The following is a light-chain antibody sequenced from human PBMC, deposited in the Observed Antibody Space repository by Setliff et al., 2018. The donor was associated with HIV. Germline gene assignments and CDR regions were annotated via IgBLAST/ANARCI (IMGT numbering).Light chain of an antibody. CDR2: DVN. CDR3: NSFIGSSNTYV. V-gene: IGLV2-14*01. J-gene: IGLJ1*01. CDR1: SGDVGGYNS. Sequence: QSVLTQPASVSGSPGQSITISCTGTSGDVGGYNSVSWYQQYPGKAPKLMIYDVNNRPSGVSSRFSGSKSGNTASLTISGLQAEDEADYYCNSFIGSSNTYVFGSGTKVTVL.